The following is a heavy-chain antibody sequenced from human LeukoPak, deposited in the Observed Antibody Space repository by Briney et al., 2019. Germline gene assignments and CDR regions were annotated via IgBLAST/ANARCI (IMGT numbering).Heavy chain of an antibody. J-gene: IGHJ4*02. V-gene: IGHV3-9*01. D-gene: IGHD6-19*01. CDR2: ISWNSGSI. CDR3: AKDIGSNGWYYFDF. Sequence: GGSLRLSCAASGFIFDDYAMHWVRQAPGKGLEWVLGISWNSGSIGYADSVKGRFTISRDNAKNSLYLQMDSLRAEDTALYYCAKDIGSNGWYYFDFWGQGTLVTVSS. CDR1: GFIFDDYA.